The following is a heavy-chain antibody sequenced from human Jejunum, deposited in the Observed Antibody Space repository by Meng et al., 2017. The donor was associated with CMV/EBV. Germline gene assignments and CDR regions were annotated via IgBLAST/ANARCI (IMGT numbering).Heavy chain of an antibody. V-gene: IGHV1-69*04. J-gene: IGHJ6*02. Sequence: KASADIFDNYDMGWVRQAPGQGLEWMGIIVPLFDRANYAQNFRGRVTITADKSTYTVSMELSDLRSDDTAVYYCARDRSHDGMDVWGQGTTVTVSS. CDR2: IVPLFDRA. CDR1: ADIFDNYD. D-gene: IGHD3-3*01. CDR3: ARDRSHDGMDV.